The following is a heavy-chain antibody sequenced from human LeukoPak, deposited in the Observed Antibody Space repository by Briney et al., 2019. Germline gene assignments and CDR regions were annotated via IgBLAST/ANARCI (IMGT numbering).Heavy chain of an antibody. CDR2: ISYDGSNK. D-gene: IGHD1-7*01. CDR3: AKDLLRYNWNYEGPYY. V-gene: IGHV3-30*18. Sequence: GGPLRLSCAASGFTFSSYGMHWVRQAPGKGLEWVAVISYDGSNKYYADSVKGRFTISRDNSKNTLYLQMNSLRAEDTAVYYCAKDLLRYNWNYEGPYYWGQGTLVTVSS. J-gene: IGHJ4*02. CDR1: GFTFSSYG.